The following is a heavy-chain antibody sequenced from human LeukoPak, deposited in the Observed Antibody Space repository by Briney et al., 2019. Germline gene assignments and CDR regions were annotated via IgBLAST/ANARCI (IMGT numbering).Heavy chain of an antibody. V-gene: IGHV3-23*01. Sequence: PGGSLRLSCAASGFIFSSYAMIWVRQAPGKGLEWVSTIHSRGSTTYYADSVKGRFTISRDNSKNTLYLQMNSLRPEDTAVYFCAKDVGSFGIDYWGQGTLVTVSS. D-gene: IGHD3-10*01. CDR1: GFIFSSYA. CDR3: AKDVGSFGIDY. CDR2: IHSRGSTT. J-gene: IGHJ4*02.